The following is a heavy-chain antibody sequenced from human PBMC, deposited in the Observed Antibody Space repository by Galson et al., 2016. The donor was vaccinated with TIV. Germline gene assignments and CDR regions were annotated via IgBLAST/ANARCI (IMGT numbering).Heavy chain of an antibody. CDR1: GYIYTNYL. V-gene: IGHV5-51*01. Sequence: QSGAEVKKPGESLKISCKASGYIYTNYLIGWARQMPGKGLEWMGILYPGDSHARYSPSFQGQVTISADKSIRTAYLQWSSLEASDTAMYYCARRGPRYGKFDYWGQGTPVTVSS. J-gene: IGHJ4*02. D-gene: IGHD4-17*01. CDR3: ARRGPRYGKFDY. CDR2: LYPGDSHA.